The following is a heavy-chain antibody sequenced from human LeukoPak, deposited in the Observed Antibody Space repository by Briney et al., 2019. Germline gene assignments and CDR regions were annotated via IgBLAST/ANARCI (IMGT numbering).Heavy chain of an antibody. Sequence: GGSLRLSCAASGFIFSSHGMNWVRQAPGKGLEWVSGISPSGDITYYADSVKGRFTISRDNSKNTVYLQMNSLRFEDTAVYYCARHGQLGKDIDYWGQGTLVTVSS. CDR3: ARHGQLGKDIDY. CDR1: GFIFSSHG. CDR2: ISPSGDIT. D-gene: IGHD6-13*01. V-gene: IGHV3-23*01. J-gene: IGHJ4*02.